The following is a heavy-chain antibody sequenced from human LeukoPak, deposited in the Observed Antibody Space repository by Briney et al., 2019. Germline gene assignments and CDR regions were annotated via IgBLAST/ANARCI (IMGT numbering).Heavy chain of an antibody. CDR1: GFNFNNFA. CDR2: MTGPADTT. Sequence: GSLRLSCAASGFNFNNFAMSWVRQAPGKGLEWLSAMTGPADTTYYAESVKGRFAISRDYSKSMVFLQMNSLRVEDTAIYYCAKGAEIDHWGQGTLVTVSS. J-gene: IGHJ4*02. CDR3: AKGAEIDH. V-gene: IGHV3-23*01.